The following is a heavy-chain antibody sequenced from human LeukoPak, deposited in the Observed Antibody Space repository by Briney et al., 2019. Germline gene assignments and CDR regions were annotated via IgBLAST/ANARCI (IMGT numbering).Heavy chain of an antibody. D-gene: IGHD6-13*01. CDR3: ARDFEAAAALLEYNWFDP. CDR2: INPKSGRT. CDR1: GYTFTNYD. Sequence: ASVKVSCKTSGYTFTNYDINWVRQATGQGLEWMGWINPKSGRTGYAQKFQGRVTFTRNTSISTAYMELNNLRSDDTAVYYCARDFEAAAALLEYNWFDPWGQGTLVTVSS. J-gene: IGHJ5*02. V-gene: IGHV1-8*03.